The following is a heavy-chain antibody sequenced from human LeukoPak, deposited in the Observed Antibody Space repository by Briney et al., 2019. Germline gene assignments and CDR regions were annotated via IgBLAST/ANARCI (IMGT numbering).Heavy chain of an antibody. CDR2: ISGSGDST. Sequence: GGSLRLSCAASGFTFSSSGMSWVRQAPGMGLEWVSTISGSGDSTYYADSVKGRFTISRDNSKNTLYLQMSGLRADDTAVSYCAKDGTPGDYWGEGTRVTVSS. CDR1: GFTFSSSG. D-gene: IGHD2-15*01. J-gene: IGHJ4*02. CDR3: AKDGTPGDY. V-gene: IGHV3-23*01.